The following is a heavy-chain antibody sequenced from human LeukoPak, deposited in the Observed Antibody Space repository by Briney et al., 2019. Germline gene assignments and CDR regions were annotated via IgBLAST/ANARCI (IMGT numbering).Heavy chain of an antibody. Sequence: PGGSLRLSCAASGFTFSGYAMSWVRQAPGKGLEWVSVIYSGGNTYYADSVKGRFTISRDNSKNTLYLQMNSLRAEDTALYYCAKGWVWFDPWGQGALVTVSS. J-gene: IGHJ5*02. CDR3: AKGWVWFDP. CDR1: GFTFSGYA. V-gene: IGHV3-23*03. CDR2: IYSGGNT. D-gene: IGHD6-13*01.